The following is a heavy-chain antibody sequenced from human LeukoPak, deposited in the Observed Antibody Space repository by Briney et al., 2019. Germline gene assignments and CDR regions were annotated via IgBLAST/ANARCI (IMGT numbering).Heavy chain of an antibody. J-gene: IGHJ3*02. D-gene: IGHD4-23*01. CDR1: EGTFSSYA. Sequence: SVKVSCKASEGTFSSYAISWVRQAPGQGLEWMGRIIPILGIANYAQKFQGRVTITADKSTSTAYMELSSLRSEDTAVYYCEATVVTDAFDIWGQGTMVTVSS. CDR3: EATVVTDAFDI. V-gene: IGHV1-69*04. CDR2: IIPILGIA.